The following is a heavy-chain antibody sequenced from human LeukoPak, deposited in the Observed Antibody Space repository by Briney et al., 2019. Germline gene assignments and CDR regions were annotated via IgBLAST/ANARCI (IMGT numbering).Heavy chain of an antibody. CDR2: INSDGSST. Sequence: GGSLRLSCAASGFTFSSYWMHWVRQAPGKGLVWVSRINSDGSSTSYADSVKGRFTISRDNAKNTLYLQMNSLRAEDTAVYYCAGDLLIAFGEDKDFDYWGQGTLVTVSS. J-gene: IGHJ4*02. D-gene: IGHD3-10*01. CDR1: GFTFSSYW. V-gene: IGHV3-74*01. CDR3: AGDLLIAFGEDKDFDY.